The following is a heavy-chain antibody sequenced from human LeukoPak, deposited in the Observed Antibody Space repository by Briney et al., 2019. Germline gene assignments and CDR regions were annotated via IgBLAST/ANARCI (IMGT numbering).Heavy chain of an antibody. D-gene: IGHD5-12*01. J-gene: IGHJ6*02. Sequence: GASVKVSCKASGYTFTGYYMHWVRQAPGQGLEWMGWINPKSGGTNYAQKFQGRVTMTRDTSISTAYTELSRLRSDDTAVYYCARDLLIVATITSYYYYGMDVWGQGTTVTVSS. CDR3: ARDLLIVATITSYYYYGMDV. CDR1: GYTFTGYY. CDR2: INPKSGGT. V-gene: IGHV1-2*02.